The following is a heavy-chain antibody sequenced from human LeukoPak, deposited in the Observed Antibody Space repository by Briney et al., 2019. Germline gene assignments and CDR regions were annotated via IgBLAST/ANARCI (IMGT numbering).Heavy chain of an antibody. Sequence: GGSLRLSCAASGFTFSSYSMNWVRQAPGKGLEWVSSISSSSSYIYYADSVKGRFTISRDNAKNSLYLQMNSLRAEDTAVYYCARDCYDFWSGFHYYYGMDVWGQGTTVTVSS. CDR3: ARDCYDFWSGFHYYYGMDV. D-gene: IGHD3-3*01. CDR1: GFTFSSYS. J-gene: IGHJ6*02. CDR2: ISSSSSYI. V-gene: IGHV3-21*01.